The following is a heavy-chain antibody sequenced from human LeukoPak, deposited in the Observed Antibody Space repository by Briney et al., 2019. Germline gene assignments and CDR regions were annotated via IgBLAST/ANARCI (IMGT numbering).Heavy chain of an antibody. CDR1: GFTFTSYS. Sequence: GGSLRLSCAASGFTFTSYSMNWVRQAPGKGLEWVSSISSSSSYIYYADSVKGRFTISRDSAKNSLYLQMNSLRAEDTAVYYCARDYYGDYNFDYWGQGTLVTVSS. V-gene: IGHV3-21*01. D-gene: IGHD4-17*01. CDR2: ISSSSSYI. J-gene: IGHJ4*02. CDR3: ARDYYGDYNFDY.